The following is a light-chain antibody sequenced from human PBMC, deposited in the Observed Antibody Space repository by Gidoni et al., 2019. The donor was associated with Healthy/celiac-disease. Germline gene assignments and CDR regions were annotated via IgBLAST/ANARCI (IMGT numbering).Light chain of an antibody. J-gene: IGKJ1*01. CDR3: QQYYSTPWT. Sequence: IVMTTSPASLAVSLGESATINCKSSQSVLYSSNNKNYLAWYQQKPGQPPKLLIYGASTLETGVPDRFSGSGSGTDFTLTISSLQAEDFAVYYCQQYYSTPWTFGQGTKVEIK. CDR2: GAS. CDR1: QSVLYSSNNKNY. V-gene: IGKV4-1*01.